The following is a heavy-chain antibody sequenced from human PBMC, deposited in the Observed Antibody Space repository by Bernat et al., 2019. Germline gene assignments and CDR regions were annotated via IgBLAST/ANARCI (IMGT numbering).Heavy chain of an antibody. D-gene: IGHD2-2*01. CDR2: ISSSSSYI. V-gene: IGHV3-21*01. CDR3: ARGVYCSSTSCYVPIDY. J-gene: IGHJ4*02. CDR1: GFTFSSYS. Sequence: EVQLVESGGGLVKPGGSLGLSCAASGFTFSSYSMNWVRQAPGKGLEWVSSISSSSSYIYYADSVKGRFTISRDNAKNSLYLQMNSLRAEDTAVYYCARGVYCSSTSCYVPIDYWGQGTLVTVSS.